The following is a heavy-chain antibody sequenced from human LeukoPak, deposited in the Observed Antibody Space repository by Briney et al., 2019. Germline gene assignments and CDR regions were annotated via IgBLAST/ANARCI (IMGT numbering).Heavy chain of an antibody. CDR3: ARVTGYYFDY. V-gene: IGHV3-21*01. D-gene: IGHD1-1*01. CDR2: ISSSSSYI. J-gene: IGHJ4*02. Sequence: KAGGSLRLSCAASGFTFSSYSMNWVRQAPGKGLEWVSSISSSSSYIYYADSVKGRFTISRDNSKNTLYLQMNSLRAEDTAVYYCARVTGYYFDYWGQGTLVTVSS. CDR1: GFTFSSYS.